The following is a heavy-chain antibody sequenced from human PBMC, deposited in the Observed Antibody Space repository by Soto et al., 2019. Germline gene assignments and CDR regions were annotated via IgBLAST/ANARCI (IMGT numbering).Heavy chain of an antibody. D-gene: IGHD2-15*01. V-gene: IGHV4-59*01. CDR1: GGSISSYY. Sequence: SEKLSLTCTVSGGSISSYYWSWIRQPPGKGLEWIGYIYYSGSTNYNPSLKSRVTISVDTSKNQFSLKLSSVTAADTAVYYCAREKGYCSGGSCYGAFAYWGQGTLVTVS. CDR3: AREKGYCSGGSCYGAFAY. J-gene: IGHJ4*02. CDR2: IYYSGST.